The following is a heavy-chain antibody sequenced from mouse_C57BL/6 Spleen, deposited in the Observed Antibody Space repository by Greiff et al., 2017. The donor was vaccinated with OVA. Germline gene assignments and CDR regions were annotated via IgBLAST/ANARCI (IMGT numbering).Heavy chain of an antibody. J-gene: IGHJ3*01. CDR1: GFTFSNYW. V-gene: IGHV6-3*01. CDR2: IRLKSDNYAT. CDR3: TPHPSWFAY. Sequence: DVKLVESGGGLVQPGGSMKLSCVASGFTFSNYWMNWVRQSPEKGLEWVAQIRLKSDNYATHYAESVKGRFTISRDDSKSSVYLQMNNLRAEDTGIYYCTPHPSWFAYWGQGTLVTVSA.